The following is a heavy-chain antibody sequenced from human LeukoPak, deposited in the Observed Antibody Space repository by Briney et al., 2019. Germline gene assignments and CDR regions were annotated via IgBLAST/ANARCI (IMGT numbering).Heavy chain of an antibody. D-gene: IGHD3-16*02. CDR3: AREAGTFGGVIVKRVWFDP. J-gene: IGHJ5*02. CDR2: INPNSGGT. V-gene: IGHV1-2*06. Sequence: ASVKVSCKASGYTFTGYYIHWVRQALGQGLEWMGRINPNSGGTNYAQKFQGRVTMTRDTPISTVYMELSRLRSDDTAVYYCAREAGTFGGVIVKRVWFDPWGQGTLVTVSS. CDR1: GYTFTGYY.